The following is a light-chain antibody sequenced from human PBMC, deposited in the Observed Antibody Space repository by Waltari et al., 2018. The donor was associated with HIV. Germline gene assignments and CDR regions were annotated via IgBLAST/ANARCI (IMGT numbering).Light chain of an antibody. Sequence: DIQMTQAPSTLSASVGDRVTITCRASQSITNCLAWYQQKPGKPPKLLIYKASTLESGVPSRFSGSGSGTEFTLTISSLQPDDFATYFCQQYNTYSVTFGQGTNLEIK. CDR2: KAS. V-gene: IGKV1-5*03. J-gene: IGKJ2*01. CDR3: QQYNTYSVT. CDR1: QSITNC.